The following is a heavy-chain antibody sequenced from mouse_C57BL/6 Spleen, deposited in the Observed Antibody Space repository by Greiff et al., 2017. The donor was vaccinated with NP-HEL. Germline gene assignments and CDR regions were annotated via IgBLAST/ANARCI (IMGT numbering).Heavy chain of an antibody. Sequence: VQLQQSGPELVKPGASVKISCKASGYAFSSSWMNWVKQRPGKGLEWIGRIYPGDGDTNYNGKFKGKATLTADKSSSTAYMQLSSLTSEDSAVYFCARNSNPWYFDVWGTGTTVTVSS. J-gene: IGHJ1*03. CDR2: IYPGDGDT. CDR1: GYAFSSSW. CDR3: ARNSNPWYFDV. D-gene: IGHD2-5*01. V-gene: IGHV1-82*01.